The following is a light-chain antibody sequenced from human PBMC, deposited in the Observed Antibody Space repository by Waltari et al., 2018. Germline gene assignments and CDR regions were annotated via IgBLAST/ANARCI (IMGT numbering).Light chain of an antibody. CDR1: SGSVSTTYY. CDR3: VLYMGSGVNWV. J-gene: IGLJ3*02. CDR2: STN. Sequence: QTLVTQEPSLSVSPGGTVTLTCGLTSGSVSTTYYPSWYQQTPGQPPRTLIYSTNTRSSGVPDRFSGSILGNKAALTITGAQTDDESDYYCVLYMGSGVNWVFGGGTKLTVL. V-gene: IGLV8-61*01.